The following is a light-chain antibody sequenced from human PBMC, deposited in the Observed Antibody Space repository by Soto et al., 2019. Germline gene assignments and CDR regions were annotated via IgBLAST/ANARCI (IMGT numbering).Light chain of an antibody. V-gene: IGKV3-11*01. J-gene: IGKJ5*01. CDR3: QHGGT. Sequence: EIVLTQSPATLSLTRGERATVSCRASQSVSNNLGWYQQKPGQAPRLLIYDASNRATGIPARFSGSGSGTDFTLTISSLEPEDFAVYYCQHGGTFGQGTRLEIK. CDR2: DAS. CDR1: QSVSNN.